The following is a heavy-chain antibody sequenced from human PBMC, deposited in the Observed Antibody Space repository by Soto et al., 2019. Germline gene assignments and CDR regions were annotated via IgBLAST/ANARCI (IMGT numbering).Heavy chain of an antibody. CDR1: GGSISSYY. J-gene: IGHJ4*02. D-gene: IGHD2-15*01. Sequence: PSETLSLTCTVSGGSISSYYWSWIRQPPGKGLEWIGYIYYSGSTNYNPSLKSRVTISVDTSKNQFSLKLSSVTAAATAVYYCASGGRSYCSGASCYDLFDYWGQGTLVTVSS. CDR3: ASGGRSYCSGASCYDLFDY. CDR2: IYYSGST. V-gene: IGHV4-59*01.